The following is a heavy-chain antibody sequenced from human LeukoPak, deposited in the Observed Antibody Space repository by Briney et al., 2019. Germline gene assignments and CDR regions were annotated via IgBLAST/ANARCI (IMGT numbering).Heavy chain of an antibody. Sequence: ASVKVSCKASGYTFTGYYMHWVRQAPGQGLEWMGWINPNSGGTNYAQKFQGRVTMTRDTSISTAYMELSRLRSDDTAVYYCARGPGGCTNGVCYHGYYYYYMDVWGKGTTVTVSS. CDR2: INPNSGGT. V-gene: IGHV1-2*02. J-gene: IGHJ6*03. CDR3: ARGPGGCTNGVCYHGYYYYYMDV. D-gene: IGHD2-8*01. CDR1: GYTFTGYY.